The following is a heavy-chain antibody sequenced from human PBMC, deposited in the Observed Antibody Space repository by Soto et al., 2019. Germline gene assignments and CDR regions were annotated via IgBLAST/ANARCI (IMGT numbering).Heavy chain of an antibody. CDR1: GYSFTSYS. Sequence: ESLKISCKGSGYSFTSYSICWVLQMPGKGLEWMGIIYAGDSDTRYSPSFRGQVTISVDKSISTAYLQWSSLRASDTAMYYCARHTSNYYGMDFWGQGTTVTVYS. CDR3: ARHTSNYYGMDF. CDR2: IYAGDSDT. V-gene: IGHV5-51*01. J-gene: IGHJ6*02.